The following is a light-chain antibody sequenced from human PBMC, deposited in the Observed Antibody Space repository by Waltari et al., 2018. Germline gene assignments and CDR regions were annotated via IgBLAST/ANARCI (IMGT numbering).Light chain of an antibody. CDR2: GAS. CDR3: QHYVRLPAT. J-gene: IGKJ1*01. Sequence: EIVLTQSPGTLSLFPAQKATLSCRASQSVGGTLAWYQQKPGQAPRLLLYGASIRAPGSPDRFSGTGSGTDFSLTISRLGPEDFAVYYCQHYVRLPATFGQGTKVEIK. V-gene: IGKV3-20*01. CDR1: QSVGGT.